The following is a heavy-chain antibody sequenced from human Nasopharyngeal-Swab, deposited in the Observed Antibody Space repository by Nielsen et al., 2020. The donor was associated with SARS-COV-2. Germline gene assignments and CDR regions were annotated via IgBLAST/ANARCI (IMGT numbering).Heavy chain of an antibody. D-gene: IGHD2-2*01. J-gene: IGHJ4*02. V-gene: IGHV1-46*01. CDR2: INPSGGST. Sequence: ASVKVSCKASGYTFTSYYMHWVRQAPGQGLEWMGIINPSGGSTSYAQKFQGRVTMTRDTSTSTVYMELSSLRSEDTAVYYCARGYCSSTSCYVRGNYFDYWGQGTLVTASS. CDR1: GYTFTSYY. CDR3: ARGYCSSTSCYVRGNYFDY.